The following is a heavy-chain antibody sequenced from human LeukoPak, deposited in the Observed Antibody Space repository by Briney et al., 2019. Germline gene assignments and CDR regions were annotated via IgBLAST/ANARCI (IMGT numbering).Heavy chain of an antibody. CDR1: GYSFTNNW. V-gene: IGHV5-51*01. Sequence: GESLKISCKGSGYSFTNNWIGWVRQMPGRGLEWMGFIYPSDSDIRYSPSFQGQVTISADKSITTAFLQWSSLKASDTAMYYCARQGYGSGSPTAPWGQGTLVTVSS. CDR3: ARQGYGSGSPTAP. CDR2: IYPSDSDI. D-gene: IGHD3-10*01. J-gene: IGHJ5*02.